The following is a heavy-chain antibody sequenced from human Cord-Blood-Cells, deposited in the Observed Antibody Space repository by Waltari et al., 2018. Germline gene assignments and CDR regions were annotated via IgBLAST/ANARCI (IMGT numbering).Heavy chain of an antibody. CDR2: INPNSGGK. J-gene: IGHJ4*02. V-gene: IGHV1-2*02. D-gene: IGHD3-10*01. Sequence: QVQLVQSGAEVKKPGASVKVSCKASGYTFTGYYMHWVRQAPGQGLEWMGWINPNSGGKNYAKKFQGRVTMTRDTSISTAYMELSRLRSDDTAVYYCARDYGSGSYYARFFDYWGQGTLVTVSS. CDR3: ARDYGSGSYYARFFDY. CDR1: GYTFTGYY.